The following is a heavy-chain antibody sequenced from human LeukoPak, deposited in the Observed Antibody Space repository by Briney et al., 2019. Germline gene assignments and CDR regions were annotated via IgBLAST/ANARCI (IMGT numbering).Heavy chain of an antibody. CDR3: AKDHGRVLWFGEFNFDY. V-gene: IGHV3-30*18. J-gene: IGHJ4*02. CDR1: GFTVSSNY. Sequence: GGSLRLSCAASGFTVSSNYMSWVRQAPGKGLEWVAVISYDGSNKYYADSVKGRFTISRDNSKNTLYLQMNSLRAEDTAVYYCAKDHGRVLWFGEFNFDYWGQGTLVTVSS. D-gene: IGHD3-10*01. CDR2: ISYDGSNK.